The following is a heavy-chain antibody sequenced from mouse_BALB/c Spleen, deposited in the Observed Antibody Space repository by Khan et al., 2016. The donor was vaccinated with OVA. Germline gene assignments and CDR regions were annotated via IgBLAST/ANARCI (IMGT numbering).Heavy chain of an antibody. CDR3: AREWEFYAMDY. V-gene: IGHV7-3*02. CDR1: GFTFTDYY. CDR2: IRDKANGYKT. J-gene: IGHJ4*01. D-gene: IGHD4-1*01. Sequence: EVELVESGGGLVQPGGSLRLSCATSGFTFTDYYMTWVRQPPGKALEWLGFIRDKANGYKTAYSASVRGRFTISRDNSQSSLYLQMNSLRAEDRATYYCAREWEFYAMDYWAQGTSVTVSS.